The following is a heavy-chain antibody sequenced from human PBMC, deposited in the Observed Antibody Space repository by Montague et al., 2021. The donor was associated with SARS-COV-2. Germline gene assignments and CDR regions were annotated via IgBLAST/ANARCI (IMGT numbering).Heavy chain of an antibody. V-gene: IGHV4-59*01. D-gene: IGHD4-23*01. CDR3: VRDHPYGGPRGAYDI. CDR2: IYDGGAV. Sequence: SETLSLTCTVSGASITGYYWSWLRRSPGKGLEWIAYIYDGGAVNYNPSLGSRVTISTDTSKNQLSLKVNSVTAADTAVYYCVRDHPYGGPRGAYDIWGQGTVATVSS. CDR1: GASITGYY. J-gene: IGHJ3*02.